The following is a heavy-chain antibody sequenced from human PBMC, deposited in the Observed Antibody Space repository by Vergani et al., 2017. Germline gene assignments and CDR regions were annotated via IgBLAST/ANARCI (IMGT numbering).Heavy chain of an antibody. CDR3: ATKSPYGDYIDY. Sequence: QVQLVESGGGVVQPGRSLRLSCAASGFTFSSYAMHWVRQAPGKGLEWVAVISYDGSNKYYADSVKGRFTISRDNSKNTLYLQMNSLRAEDTAVYYCATKSPYGDYIDYWGQGTLVTVSS. J-gene: IGHJ4*02. CDR2: ISYDGSNK. V-gene: IGHV3-30-3*01. CDR1: GFTFSSYA. D-gene: IGHD4-17*01.